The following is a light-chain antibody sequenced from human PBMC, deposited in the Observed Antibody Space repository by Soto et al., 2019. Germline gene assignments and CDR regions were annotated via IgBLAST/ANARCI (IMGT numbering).Light chain of an antibody. CDR2: DAS. CDR1: QSVSSY. J-gene: IGKJ4*01. CDR3: QQGSNWPPLT. V-gene: IGKV3-11*01. Sequence: ELVLTQSPATLSLSPGERATLSCRASQSVSSYLAWYQQKPGQAPRPLIYDASNRATGIPARFSGSGSGTDFTLTISSLEPEDFAVYYCQQGSNWPPLTFGGGTKVEIK.